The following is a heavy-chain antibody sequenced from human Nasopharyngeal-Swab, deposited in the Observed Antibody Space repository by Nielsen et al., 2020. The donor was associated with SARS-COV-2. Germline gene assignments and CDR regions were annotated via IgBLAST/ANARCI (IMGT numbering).Heavy chain of an antibody. Sequence: GSLRLSCKGSGYRFSNYWIGWVRQVPGKGLEWMGLIYPGDSHTRYSPSFHGQVTISVDKSISTAYLHWNGLKASDSAIYYCARHEDGSGSYQFCGFACGMDVWGQGTTVTVSS. CDR2: IYPGDSHT. CDR3: ARHEDGSGSYQFCGFACGMDV. J-gene: IGHJ6*02. V-gene: IGHV5-51*01. D-gene: IGHD3-10*01. CDR1: GYRFSNYW.